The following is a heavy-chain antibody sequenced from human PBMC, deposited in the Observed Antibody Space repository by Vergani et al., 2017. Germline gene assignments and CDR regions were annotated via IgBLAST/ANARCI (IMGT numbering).Heavy chain of an antibody. D-gene: IGHD2-2*01. V-gene: IGHV1-69*01. CDR2: IIPIFGTA. CDR3: ARAPVVQAACCYYYMDV. CDR1: GGTFSSYA. Sequence: QVQLVQSGAEVKKPGSSVKVSCKASGGTFSSYAISWVRQAPGQGLEWMGGIIPIFGTANYAQKFQGRGTITADESTRTAYMELSSLRSEDTAVYYCARAPVVQAACCYYYMDVWGKGTTVTVSS. J-gene: IGHJ6*03.